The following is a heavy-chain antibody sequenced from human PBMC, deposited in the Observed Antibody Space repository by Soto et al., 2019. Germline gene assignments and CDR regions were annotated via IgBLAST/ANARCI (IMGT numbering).Heavy chain of an antibody. CDR1: GGSISSYY. CDR3: ARDFGRGRWFDP. D-gene: IGHD3-3*01. J-gene: IGHJ5*02. Sequence: QVQLQESGPGLVKPSETLSLTCTVSGGSISSYYWSWIRQPPGKGLEWIGYIYYSGSTNYNPSLKSRVTISVDTSKNQFSLKLSSVTAADTAVYYCARDFGRGRWFDPWGQGTPVTVSS. V-gene: IGHV4-59*01. CDR2: IYYSGST.